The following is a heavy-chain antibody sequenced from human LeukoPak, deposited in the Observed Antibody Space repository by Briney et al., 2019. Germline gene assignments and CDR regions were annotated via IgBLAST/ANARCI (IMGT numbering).Heavy chain of an antibody. CDR2: IRSSGSPT. V-gene: IGHV3-48*02. Sequence: GGSLRLSCAASGFTFSSYSMNWVRQAPGKGLEWVSYIRSSGSPTYYADSVKGRFTISRDNAKNSLYLQMNSLRDEDTAVYYCVRDPDALDFWGQGTPVTVYS. CDR3: VRDPDALDF. J-gene: IGHJ4*02. CDR1: GFTFSSYS.